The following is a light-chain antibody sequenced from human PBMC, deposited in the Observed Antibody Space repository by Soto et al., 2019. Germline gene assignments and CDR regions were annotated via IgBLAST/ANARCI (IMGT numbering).Light chain of an antibody. CDR1: QSVSSN. Sequence: EIVMTQSPATLSVSPGERVTLSCRASQSVSSNLAWYQQKGGQAPRLLLYDASTRATDIPARFSGSGSGTDFTLIISSLQSEDFAVYYCLQYKNGVLTFGGGTKVEIK. CDR2: DAS. CDR3: LQYKNGVLT. V-gene: IGKV3-15*01. J-gene: IGKJ4*01.